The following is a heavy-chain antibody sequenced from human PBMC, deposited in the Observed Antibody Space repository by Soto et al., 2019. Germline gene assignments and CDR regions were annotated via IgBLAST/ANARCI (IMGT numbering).Heavy chain of an antibody. D-gene: IGHD3-10*01. CDR3: ARHRGPTGRNY. Sequence: SSETLSLTCTVSGGSISDNNYHWGWIRQPPGKGLEWIGSMYHSGKTYHRPSLKSRVTISGDTSKNQFSLNLGSVTAADTGVYYCARHRGPTGRNYWGQGTLVTVSS. J-gene: IGHJ4*02. CDR1: GGSISDNNYH. CDR2: MYHSGKT. V-gene: IGHV4-39*01.